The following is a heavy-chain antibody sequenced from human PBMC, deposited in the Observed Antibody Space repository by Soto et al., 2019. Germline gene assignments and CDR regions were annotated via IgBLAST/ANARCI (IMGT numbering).Heavy chain of an antibody. J-gene: IGHJ3*01. CDR2: TLHSGDT. D-gene: IGHD6-19*01. CDR1: GDTISSSKW. CDR3: AYSPGWFRHDV. V-gene: IGHV4-4*02. Sequence: QVQLRESRPELVKPSGTLSLTCAVSGDTISSSKWWTWVRQPPGKGLEWIGDTLHSGDTNYNPSLNSRIIISVDKSKNQFSLELTSVTAADTAVYYCAYSPGWFRHDVWGQGTLVIVSP.